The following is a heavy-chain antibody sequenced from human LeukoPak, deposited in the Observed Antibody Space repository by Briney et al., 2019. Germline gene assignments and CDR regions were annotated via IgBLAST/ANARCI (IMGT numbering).Heavy chain of an antibody. Sequence: GGSLRLSCAASGFTLSSYAMHWVRQAPGKGLEWVAVISYDGSNKYYADSVKGRFAISRDNAKNSLYLQMNSLRAEDTAVYYCARDMGVWIVATMSHFDIWGQGTMVTVSS. D-gene: IGHD5-12*01. CDR2: ISYDGSNK. V-gene: IGHV3-30*09. CDR3: ARDMGVWIVATMSHFDI. CDR1: GFTLSSYA. J-gene: IGHJ3*02.